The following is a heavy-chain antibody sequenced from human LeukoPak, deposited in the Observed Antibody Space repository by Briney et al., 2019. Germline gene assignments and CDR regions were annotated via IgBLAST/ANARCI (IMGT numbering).Heavy chain of an antibody. CDR2: ICYSGST. D-gene: IGHD3-3*01. CDR3: ARAPPLYFWSGYYFDY. J-gene: IGHJ4*02. Sequence: PSETLSLTCTVSGGSISSYYWSWIRQPPGKGLEWIGYICYSGSTNYNPSLKSRVTISVDTSKNQFSLKLSSVTAADTAVYYCARAPPLYFWSGYYFDYWGQGTLVTVSS. V-gene: IGHV4-59*01. CDR1: GGSISSYY.